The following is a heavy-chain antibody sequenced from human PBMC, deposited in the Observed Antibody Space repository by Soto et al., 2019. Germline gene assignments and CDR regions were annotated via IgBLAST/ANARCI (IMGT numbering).Heavy chain of an antibody. CDR2: IKSKTDGGAT. J-gene: IGHJ4*02. V-gene: IGHV3-15*07. D-gene: IGHD1-1*01. Sequence: GGSLRLSCAASGFTFSNAWMNWVRQAPGKGLEWVGRIKSKTDGGATGYAAPVKGKFTISRDNSKNTLYLQMNSLKTEDTAVDYCATDWPACGWVQVITPRQNFDYWGQGTLVTVSS. CDR3: ATDWPACGWVQVITPRQNFDY. CDR1: GFTFSNAW.